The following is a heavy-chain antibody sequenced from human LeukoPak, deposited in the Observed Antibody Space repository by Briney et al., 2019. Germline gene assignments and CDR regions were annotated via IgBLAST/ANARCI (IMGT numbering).Heavy chain of an antibody. CDR1: GFTFSRFA. CDR2: ISGTGSST. D-gene: IGHD6-19*01. V-gene: IGHV3-23*01. Sequence: GGSLRLSCVDSGFTFSRFAMRWVRQAPGKALEWVSGISGTGSSTYYADSVKGRLTISRDNSKNTLYLQMHSLRADDTAVYYCAKKIKAAHYSSGCFDYWGQGALVTVSS. J-gene: IGHJ4*02. CDR3: AKKIKAAHYSSGCFDY.